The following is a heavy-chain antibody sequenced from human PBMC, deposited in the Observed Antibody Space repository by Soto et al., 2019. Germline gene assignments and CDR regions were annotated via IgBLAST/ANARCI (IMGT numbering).Heavy chain of an antibody. Sequence: PGESLKISCKGSGYSFTSYWIGWVRQMPGKGLEWMGIIYPGDSDTRYSPSFQGQVTISADKSISTAYLQWSSLKASDTAMYYCARRGSYCSGGSCYSYGMDVWGQGTTVTVSS. J-gene: IGHJ6*02. CDR3: ARRGSYCSGGSCYSYGMDV. V-gene: IGHV5-51*01. D-gene: IGHD2-15*01. CDR1: GYSFTSYW. CDR2: IYPGDSDT.